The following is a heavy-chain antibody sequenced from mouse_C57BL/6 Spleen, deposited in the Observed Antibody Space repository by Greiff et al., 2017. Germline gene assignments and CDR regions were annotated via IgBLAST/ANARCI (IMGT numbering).Heavy chain of an antibody. Sequence: QVQLKESGPGLVQPSQSLSITCTVSGFSLTSYGVHWVRQAPGKGLEWLGVIWSGGSTDDNEAVISRLSISKVNAKSQVFFKMNSLQADDTAIYYCAGIYYYGSSPYWYFGVWGTGTTVTVST. CDR1: GFSLTSYG. J-gene: IGHJ1*03. D-gene: IGHD1-1*01. CDR2: IWSGGST. CDR3: AGIYYYGSSPYWYFGV. V-gene: IGHV2-2*01.